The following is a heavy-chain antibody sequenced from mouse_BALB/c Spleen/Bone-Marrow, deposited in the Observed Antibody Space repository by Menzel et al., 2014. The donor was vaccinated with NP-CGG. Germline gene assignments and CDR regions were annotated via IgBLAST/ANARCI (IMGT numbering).Heavy chain of an antibody. CDR2: INPYSTYS. CDR1: GYTFTNYW. V-gene: IGHV1-7*01. D-gene: IGHD4-1*01. CDR3: ARKRNLTGTGFAY. J-gene: IGHJ3*01. Sequence: VKLMESGAELAKPGASVKMSCKASGYTFTNYWMHWIKQRPGQGLEWIGYINPYSTYSEYNQKFRDKATLTADKSSTTAYMQLSSLTSEDSAVYYCARKRNLTGTGFAYWGQGTLVTVSA.